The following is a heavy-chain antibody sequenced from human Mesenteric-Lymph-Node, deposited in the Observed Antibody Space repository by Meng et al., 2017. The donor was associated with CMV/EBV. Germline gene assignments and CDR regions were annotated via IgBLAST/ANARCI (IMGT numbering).Heavy chain of an antibody. CDR3: ARDHITFGGVNIDY. J-gene: IGHJ4*02. Sequence: GESLKISCAVSGFTVNTNYVSWVRQAPGKGLEWVSRINSDGSSTSYADSVKGRFTISRDNAKNTLYLQMNSLRAEDTAVYYCARDHITFGGVNIDYWGQGTLVTVSS. D-gene: IGHD3-16*01. CDR2: INSDGSST. CDR1: GFTVNTNY. V-gene: IGHV3-74*01.